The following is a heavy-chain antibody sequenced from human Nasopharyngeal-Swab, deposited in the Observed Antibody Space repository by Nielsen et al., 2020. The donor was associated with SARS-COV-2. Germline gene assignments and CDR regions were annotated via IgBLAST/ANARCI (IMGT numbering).Heavy chain of an antibody. CDR3: ARHLWFGTSMYLDN. CDR1: GYSFTSYW. Sequence: GESLKISCQASGYSFTSYWIGWVLQLPGKGLEWVAFLYPGDSDIRSSPSFQGQVTLSADRSSNTAYLQWSSLRASDSAMYFCARHLWFGTSMYLDNWGQGTLVAVSS. CDR2: LYPGDSDI. J-gene: IGHJ4*02. D-gene: IGHD3-10*01. V-gene: IGHV5-51*01.